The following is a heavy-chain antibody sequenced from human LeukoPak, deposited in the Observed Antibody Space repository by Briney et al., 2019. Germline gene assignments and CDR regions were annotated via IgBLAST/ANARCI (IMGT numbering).Heavy chain of an antibody. CDR2: IYYSGST. CDR3: ASGGILTGLDY. J-gene: IGHJ4*02. D-gene: IGHD3-9*01. Sequence: SETLSLTCTVSGGSISSSSYYWGWIRQPPGKGLEWIGSIYYSGSTYYNPSLKSRVTISVDTSKNQFSLKLSSVTAADTAVYYCASGGILTGLDYWGQGTLVTVSS. CDR1: GGSISSSSYY. V-gene: IGHV4-39*01.